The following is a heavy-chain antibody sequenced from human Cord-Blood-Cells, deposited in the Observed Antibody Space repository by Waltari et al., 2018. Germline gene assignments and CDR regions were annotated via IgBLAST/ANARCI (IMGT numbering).Heavy chain of an antibody. D-gene: IGHD6-6*01. J-gene: IGHJ3*02. Sequence: QVQLVESGGGVVQPGGSLRLSCAASGFTFSSYGMHWVRRAPGKGLEWVAFIRYDGSNKYYADSVKGRFTISRDNSKNTLYLQMNSLRAEDTAVYYRAKVEYSSSSAFDIWGQGTMVTVSS. CDR3: AKVEYSSSSAFDI. V-gene: IGHV3-30*02. CDR1: GFTFSSYG. CDR2: IRYDGSNK.